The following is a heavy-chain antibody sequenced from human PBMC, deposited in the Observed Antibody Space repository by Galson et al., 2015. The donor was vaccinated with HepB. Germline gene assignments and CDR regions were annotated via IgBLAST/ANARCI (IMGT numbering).Heavy chain of an antibody. CDR1: GFTFSNYW. CDR2: IKQGGSGT. CDR3: ARDGQAPWGPDDAFDI. J-gene: IGHJ3*02. D-gene: IGHD7-27*01. Sequence: SLRLSCAASGFTFSNYWMSWVRQAPGKGLEWVANIKQGGSGTYYVDSVKGRFTISRDNAKNSLYLQMNSLTAEDTAVYYCARDGQAPWGPDDAFDIWGQGTMVTVSS. V-gene: IGHV3-7*03.